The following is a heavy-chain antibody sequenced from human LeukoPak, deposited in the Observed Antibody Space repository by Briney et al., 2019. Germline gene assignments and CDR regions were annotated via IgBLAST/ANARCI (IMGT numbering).Heavy chain of an antibody. D-gene: IGHD5-18*01. Sequence: PGGSLRLSCAASGFTFSDYYMSWIRQAPGKGLEWVSYISSSGSTIYYADSVEGRFSISRDNAKKSLYLQMDSLRAEDTAVYYCARDLPRGYSCDYWGQGTLVTVSS. CDR1: GFTFSDYY. CDR2: ISSSGSTI. CDR3: ARDLPRGYSCDY. J-gene: IGHJ4*02. V-gene: IGHV3-11*04.